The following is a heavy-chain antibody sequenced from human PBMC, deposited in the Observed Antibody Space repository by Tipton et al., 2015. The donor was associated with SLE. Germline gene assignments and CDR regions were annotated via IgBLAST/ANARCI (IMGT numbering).Heavy chain of an antibody. CDR2: IIPIFGTA. CDR3: ARGDDFWSGYYGSFYYGMDV. V-gene: IGHV1-69*01. D-gene: IGHD3-3*01. Sequence: QLVQSGAEVKKPGSSVKVSCKASGGTFSNYDISWVRQAPGQGLEWMGGIIPIFGTANYAQMFQGRVTITTDESTNTAYMELSSLRAEDTAVYYCARGDDFWSGYYGSFYYGMDVWVQGTRVTISS. J-gene: IGHJ6*02. CDR1: GGTFSNYD.